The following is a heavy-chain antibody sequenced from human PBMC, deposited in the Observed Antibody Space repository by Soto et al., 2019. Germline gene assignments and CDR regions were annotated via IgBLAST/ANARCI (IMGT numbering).Heavy chain of an antibody. CDR3: ARWDYGDYARFDY. Sequence: QVQLVQSGAEVKKSGASVKVSCKASGYTFTSHDINWVRQATGQGLEWMGWMNLNSGNTGYAQKFQGRVTMTRNTSISTAYMELSSLRSEDTAVYYCARWDYGDYARFDYWGQGTLVTVSS. CDR1: GYTFTSHD. D-gene: IGHD4-17*01. J-gene: IGHJ4*02. CDR2: MNLNSGNT. V-gene: IGHV1-8*01.